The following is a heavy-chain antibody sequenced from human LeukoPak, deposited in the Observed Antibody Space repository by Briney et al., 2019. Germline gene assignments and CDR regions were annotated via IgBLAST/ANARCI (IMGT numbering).Heavy chain of an antibody. CDR3: VVDRTMVTLFDY. D-gene: IGHD4/OR15-4a*01. Sequence: GGSLRLSCAASGFTFSSHWMHWVRQAPGKGLVWISRISTDGTTTGYADSVKGRFTVSRDNAKNTVYLQMDSLRAEDTAVYYCVVDRTMVTLFDYWGQGILATVSP. J-gene: IGHJ4*02. CDR2: ISTDGTTT. CDR1: GFTFSSHW. V-gene: IGHV3-74*01.